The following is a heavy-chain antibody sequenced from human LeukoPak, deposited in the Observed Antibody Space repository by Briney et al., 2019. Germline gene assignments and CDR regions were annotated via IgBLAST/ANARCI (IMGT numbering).Heavy chain of an antibody. CDR3: ARGRRRAAAGTGAFDI. V-gene: IGHV1-8*01. J-gene: IGHJ3*02. Sequence: ASVEVSCKASGYTFTSYDINWVRQATGQGLEWMGWMNPNSGNTGYAQKFQGRVTMTRNTSISTAYMELSSLRSGDTAVYYCARGRRRAAAGTGAFDIWGQGTMVTVSS. D-gene: IGHD6-13*01. CDR2: MNPNSGNT. CDR1: GYTFTSYD.